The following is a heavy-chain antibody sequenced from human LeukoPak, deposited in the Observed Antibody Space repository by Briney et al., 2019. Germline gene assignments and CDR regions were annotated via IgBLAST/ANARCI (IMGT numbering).Heavy chain of an antibody. CDR1: GFTFSDHY. CDR3: VRDDYDFWSGYQRYFEF. Sequence: PGGSLRLSCTASGFTFSDHYMDWVRQAPGKGLEWVANINQDGSEKYYVDSVEGRFTISRDSVKNSLYLQMTSVRADDTAMYYCVRDDYDFWSGYQRYFEFWGQGTLVTVSS. D-gene: IGHD3-3*01. CDR2: INQDGSEK. V-gene: IGHV3-7*01. J-gene: IGHJ4*02.